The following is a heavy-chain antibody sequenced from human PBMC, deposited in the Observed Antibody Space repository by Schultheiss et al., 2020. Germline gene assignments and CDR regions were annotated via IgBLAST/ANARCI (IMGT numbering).Heavy chain of an antibody. D-gene: IGHD2-15*01. J-gene: IGHJ6*03. CDR3: AKPSLVVAAKYYYYYMDV. CDR2: IYYSGST. Sequence: SETLSLTCTVSGGSISSSSYYWGWIRQPPGKGLEWIGSIYYSGSTNYNPSLKSRVTISVDTSKNQFSLKLSSVTAADTAVYYCAKPSLVVAAKYYYYYMDVWGKGTTVTVSS. CDR1: GGSISSSSYY. V-gene: IGHV4-39*01.